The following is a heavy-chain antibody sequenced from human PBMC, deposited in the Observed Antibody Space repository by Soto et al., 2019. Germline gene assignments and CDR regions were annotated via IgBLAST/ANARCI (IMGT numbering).Heavy chain of an antibody. V-gene: IGHV1-18*01. CDR2: ISAYNGNT. CDR1: GYTFTSYG. J-gene: IGHJ3*02. Sequence: QVQLVQSGAEVKKPGASVKVSCKASGYTFTSYGISWVRQAPGQGLEWMGWISAYNGNTNYAQKLQGRVTMTTDTFTSTAYMELRSLRSDDTAVYYCARVDRGVTVVPDAFDIWGQGTMVTVSS. CDR3: ARVDRGVTVVPDAFDI. D-gene: IGHD2-21*01.